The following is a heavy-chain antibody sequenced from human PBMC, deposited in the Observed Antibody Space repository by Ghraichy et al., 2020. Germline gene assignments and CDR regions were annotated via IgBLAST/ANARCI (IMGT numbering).Heavy chain of an antibody. CDR1: GFTFSSYW. CDR3: ARILDQRIAVAVDY. J-gene: IGHJ4*02. V-gene: IGHV3-7*03. CDR2: IKQDGSEK. Sequence: GESLNISCAASGFTFSSYWMSWVRQAPGKGLEWVANIKQDGSEKYYVDSVKGRFTISRDNAKNSLYLQMNSLRAEDTAVYYCARILDQRIAVAVDYWGQGTLVTVSS. D-gene: IGHD6-19*01.